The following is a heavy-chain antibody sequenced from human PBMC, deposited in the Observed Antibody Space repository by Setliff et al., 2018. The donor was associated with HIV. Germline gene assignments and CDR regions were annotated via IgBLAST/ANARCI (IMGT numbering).Heavy chain of an antibody. V-gene: IGHV1-2*02. CDR1: GYTFTDYY. CDR3: ARGRHSGTYEAFDI. Sequence: ASVKVSCKASGYTFTDYYMHWVRQAPGQGLEWMGWINPKSGGTNSALKFQGRVTMTRDTSISTAYMELNSLTSDDTAVYYCARGRHSGTYEAFDIWGPGTMVTVSS. CDR2: INPKSGGT. J-gene: IGHJ3*02. D-gene: IGHD1-26*01.